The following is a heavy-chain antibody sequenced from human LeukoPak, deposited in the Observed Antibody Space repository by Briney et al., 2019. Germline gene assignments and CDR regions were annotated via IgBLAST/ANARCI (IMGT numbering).Heavy chain of an antibody. V-gene: IGHV1-2*02. CDR2: INPNSAGT. Sequence: ASVKVSCKASGYTFTGYFIHWVRHAPGQGLEWMGWINPNSAGTNCAQKFQGRVTMTRDTSISTAYMELSRLRSDDTAMYYCARVDYGDYYFDSWGQGTLVTVSS. D-gene: IGHD4-17*01. CDR1: GYTFTGYF. J-gene: IGHJ4*02. CDR3: ARVDYGDYYFDS.